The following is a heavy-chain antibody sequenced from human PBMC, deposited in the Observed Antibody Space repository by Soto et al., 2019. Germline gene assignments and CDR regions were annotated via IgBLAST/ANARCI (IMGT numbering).Heavy chain of an antibody. Sequence: VRLSESGGDLVQTGGSLRLSCAASGFSFSTSAMNWVRQAPGKGPEWISLISGSSDVAYYAASVTGRFTSSRDNSNNTLYLQMKRLRVEETAIYYCAKYSGNFPVYNGLNVWGQGTTVIVSS. CDR2: ISGSSDVA. D-gene: IGHD1-26*01. J-gene: IGHJ6*02. CDR3: AKYSGNFPVYNGLNV. CDR1: GFSFSTSA. V-gene: IGHV3-23*01.